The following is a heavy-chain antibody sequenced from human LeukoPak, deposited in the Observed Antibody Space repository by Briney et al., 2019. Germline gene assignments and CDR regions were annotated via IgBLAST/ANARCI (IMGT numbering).Heavy chain of an antibody. J-gene: IGHJ4*02. D-gene: IGHD6-19*01. CDR1: GFTFSSYW. V-gene: IGHV3-7*01. CDR3: AGAVAGTWSDY. CDR2: IKQDGSEK. Sequence: GGSLRLSCAASGFTFSSYWMSWVRQAPGKGLEWVANIKQDGSEKYYVDSVKGRFTISRDNAKNSLYLQMNSLRAEDSAVYYCAGAVAGTWSDYWGQGTLVTVSS.